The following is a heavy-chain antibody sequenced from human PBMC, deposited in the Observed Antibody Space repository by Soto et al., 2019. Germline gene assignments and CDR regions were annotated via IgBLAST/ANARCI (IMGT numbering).Heavy chain of an antibody. CDR1: GYSFTSYW. D-gene: IGHD6-13*01. J-gene: IGHJ6*01. V-gene: IGHV5-10-1*01. CDR3: ARPLGYSSSRNSGGYYYYGMDV. Sequence: PGESLKISCKRSGYSFTSYWISCVHQMPGKGLEWMGRIDPSDSYTNYSPSYQGHVTISADKSISTAYLQWSSLKASDTAMYYCARPLGYSSSRNSGGYYYYGMDVWGQGTTVTVSS. CDR2: IDPSDSYT.